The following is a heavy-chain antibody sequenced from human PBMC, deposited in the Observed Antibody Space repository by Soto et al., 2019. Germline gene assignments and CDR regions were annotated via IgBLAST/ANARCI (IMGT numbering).Heavy chain of an antibody. J-gene: IGHJ4*02. D-gene: IGHD2-15*01. V-gene: IGHV1-46*01. CDR2: INPIGGST. CDR3: ARAACALF. Sequence: QVQLVQSGSEVKKPGASVKVSCKASGYTFMNYHMHWVRQAPGRGLEWLGKINPIGGSTTYAQKFLGRVTMTRDTSTSTVYMELSSLRSEDTAVYYCARAACALFWGPGTQVTVSS. CDR1: GYTFMNYH.